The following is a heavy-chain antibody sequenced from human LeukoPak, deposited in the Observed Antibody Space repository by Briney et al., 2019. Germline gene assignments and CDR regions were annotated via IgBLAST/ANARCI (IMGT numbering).Heavy chain of an antibody. V-gene: IGHV4-4*09. CDR2: IYTSGST. J-gene: IGHJ2*01. D-gene: IGHD5-24*01. CDR3: ARSPFRDGYNYWYFDL. CDR1: GGSIGSYY. Sequence: SETLSLTCTVSGGSIGSYYWSWIRQPPGKGLEWIGYIYTSGSTNYNPSLKSRVTISVDTSKNQFSLKLSSVTAADTAVYYCARSPFRDGYNYWYFDLWGRGTLVTVSS.